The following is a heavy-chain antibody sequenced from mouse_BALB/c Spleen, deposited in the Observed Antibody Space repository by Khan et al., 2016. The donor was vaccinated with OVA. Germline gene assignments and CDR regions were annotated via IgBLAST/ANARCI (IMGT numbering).Heavy chain of an antibody. V-gene: IGHV14-3*02. J-gene: IGHJ4*01. CDR3: ARGGWSYAMDY. Sequence: VQLQQSGAELVKPGASVKLSCTASGFNIKDTYVHWVNQRPEKGLEWIGRIDPANGNTKYDPKFQGKATITADTYSNTAYLHLSSLTSEDTAVYYCARGGWSYAMDYWGQGTSVTVSS. D-gene: IGHD1-1*02. CDR2: IDPANGNT. CDR1: GFNIKDTY.